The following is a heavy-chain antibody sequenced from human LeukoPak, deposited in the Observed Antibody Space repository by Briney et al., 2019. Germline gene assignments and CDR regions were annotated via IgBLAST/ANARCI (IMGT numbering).Heavy chain of an antibody. V-gene: IGHV4-59*01. Sequence: PSETLSLTCTVSGGSISSYYWSWIRQPPGKGLEWIGYIYYSGSTNYNPSLKSRVTISVDTSKNQFSLKLSSVTAADTAVYYCARVRDSSSWYVGLAWFDPWGQGTLVTVSS. D-gene: IGHD6-13*01. J-gene: IGHJ5*02. CDR3: ARVRDSSSWYVGLAWFDP. CDR1: GGSISSYY. CDR2: IYYSGST.